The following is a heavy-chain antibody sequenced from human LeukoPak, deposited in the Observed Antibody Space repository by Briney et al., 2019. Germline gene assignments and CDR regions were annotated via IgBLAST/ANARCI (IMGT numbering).Heavy chain of an antibody. D-gene: IGHD3-10*01. Sequence: GGSLRLSCTASGFIFSSYSMNWVRQAPGKGLEWVSYISTSSSTIYYGDSVKSRFTISRDNAKNSLYLQMNTLRAEDTAVYYCARDRGNWFDPWGQGTLVTVSS. V-gene: IGHV3-48*01. CDR1: GFIFSSYS. J-gene: IGHJ5*02. CDR2: ISTSSSTI. CDR3: ARDRGNWFDP.